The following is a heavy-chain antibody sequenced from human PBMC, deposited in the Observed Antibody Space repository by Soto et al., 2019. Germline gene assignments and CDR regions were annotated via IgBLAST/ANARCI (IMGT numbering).Heavy chain of an antibody. J-gene: IGHJ4*02. CDR3: ARESMASGWDY. CDR1: GGSISSGGYY. D-gene: IGHD3-22*01. V-gene: IGHV4-31*03. Sequence: SETLSLTCTVSGGSISSGGYYWSWIRQHPGKGLEWIGYIYYSGSTYYNPSLKSRVTISVDTSKNQFSLKLSSVTAADTAVYYCARESMASGWDYWGQGTLVTVSS. CDR2: IYYSGST.